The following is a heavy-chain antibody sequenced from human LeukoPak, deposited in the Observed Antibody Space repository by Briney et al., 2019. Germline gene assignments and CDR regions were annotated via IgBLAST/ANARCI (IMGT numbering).Heavy chain of an antibody. Sequence: PSETLSLTCTVSGGSISSYYWSWIRQPPGKGLEWIGYIYYSGSTNYNPSLKSRATISVDTSKNQFSLKLSSVTAADTAVYYCARTYCSGGSCYYDYWGQGTLVTVSS. D-gene: IGHD2-15*01. V-gene: IGHV4-59*01. CDR3: ARTYCSGGSCYYDY. J-gene: IGHJ4*02. CDR2: IYYSGST. CDR1: GGSISSYY.